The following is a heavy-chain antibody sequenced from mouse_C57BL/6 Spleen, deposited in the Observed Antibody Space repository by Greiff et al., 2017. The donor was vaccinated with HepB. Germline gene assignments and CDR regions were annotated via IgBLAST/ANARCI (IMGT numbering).Heavy chain of an antibody. D-gene: IGHD1-1*01. CDR2: IDPSDSYT. CDR3: ARYTTVAYAMDY. J-gene: IGHJ4*01. V-gene: IGHV1-50*01. Sequence: VQLQQSGAELVKPGASVKLSCKASGYTFTSYWMQWVKQRPGQGLEWIGEIDPSDSYTNYNQKFKGKATLTVDTSSSTAYMQLSSLTSEDSAVYYCARYTTVAYAMDYWGQRTSVTVSS. CDR1: GYTFTSYW.